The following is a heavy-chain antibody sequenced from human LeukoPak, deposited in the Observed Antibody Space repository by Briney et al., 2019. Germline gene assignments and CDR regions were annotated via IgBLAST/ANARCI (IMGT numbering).Heavy chain of an antibody. J-gene: IGHJ4*02. Sequence: GGSLRLSCAASGFTFSSYGMHWVRQAPGKGLEWVAVISYDGSNKYYADSVKGRFTISRDNSKNTLYLQMNSLRAEDTAVYYCARRGDGGRSFDYWGQGTLVTVSS. CDR3: ARRGDGGRSFDY. CDR2: ISYDGSNK. D-gene: IGHD4-23*01. CDR1: GFTFSSYG. V-gene: IGHV3-30*03.